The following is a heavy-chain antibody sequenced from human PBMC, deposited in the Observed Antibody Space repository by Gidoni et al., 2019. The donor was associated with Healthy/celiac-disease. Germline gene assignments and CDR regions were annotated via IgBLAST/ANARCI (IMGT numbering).Heavy chain of an antibody. CDR1: GFTFSSYS. V-gene: IGHV3-21*01. D-gene: IGHD3-16*01. Sequence: EVQLVESGGGLVKPGGSLRLSCAASGFTFSSYSMNWVRQAPGKGLEWGSSISSSSSYIYYADSVKGRFTISRDNGKNSLYLQMNSLRAEDTAVYYCARSWGSDFSTFDYWGQGTLVTVSS. CDR3: ARSWGSDFSTFDY. CDR2: ISSSSSYI. J-gene: IGHJ4*02.